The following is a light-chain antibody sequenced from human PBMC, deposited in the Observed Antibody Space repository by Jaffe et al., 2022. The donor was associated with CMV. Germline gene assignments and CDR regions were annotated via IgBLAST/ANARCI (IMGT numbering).Light chain of an antibody. V-gene: IGKV3-11*01. CDR1: QDITYY. J-gene: IGKJ2*01. CDR2: DTS. Sequence: EIVLTQSPGTLSLSPGEGATLSCRASQDITYYLLWYQQKPGQAPRLLIYDTSNRATGIPARFSGSGSGTDFTLTISSLEPEDFAVYYCQQRFSWPRTFGQGTKVEIK. CDR3: QQRFSWPRT.